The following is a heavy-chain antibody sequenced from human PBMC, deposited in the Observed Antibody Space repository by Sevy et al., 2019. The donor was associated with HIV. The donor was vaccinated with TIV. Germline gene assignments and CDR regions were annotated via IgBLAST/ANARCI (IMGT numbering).Heavy chain of an antibody. D-gene: IGHD3-10*01. Sequence: GGSLRLSCAASGFILRNYVMHGVRQAPGKGLEWVAAVSFDGSDKFYADSVKGRFTISRDNSKNRLYLQTNSLRAEDTAVYYCARDQAGPSDDYYYYYGMDLWGQGTTVTVSS. V-gene: IGHV3-30-3*01. J-gene: IGHJ6*02. CDR3: ARDQAGPSDDYYYYYGMDL. CDR2: VSFDGSDK. CDR1: GFILRNYV.